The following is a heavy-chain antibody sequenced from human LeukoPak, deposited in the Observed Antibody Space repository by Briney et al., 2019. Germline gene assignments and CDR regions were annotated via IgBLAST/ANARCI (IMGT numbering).Heavy chain of an antibody. CDR2: INDSGGST. J-gene: IGHJ4*02. CDR3: AKSTSYYFGSGSYSYGFDY. D-gene: IGHD3-10*01. V-gene: IGHV3-23*01. CDR1: GFTFSSYA. Sequence: SGGSLRLSCAASGFTFSSYAMSWVRQAPEKGLEWVSTINDSGGSTYYADSVKGRFTISRDNSKNTLYLQMSSLRADDTAVYYCAKSTSYYFGSGSYSYGFDYWGQGTLVTVSS.